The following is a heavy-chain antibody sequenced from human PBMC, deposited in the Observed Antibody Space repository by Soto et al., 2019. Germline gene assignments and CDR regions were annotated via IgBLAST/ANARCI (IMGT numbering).Heavy chain of an antibody. CDR2: IWYDGSNK. CDR1: GFTFSSYG. CDR3: ARDRRGRNAGYVFDY. V-gene: IGHV3-33*01. Sequence: GGSLRLSCAASGFTFSSYGMHWVRQAPGKGLEWVAVIWYDGSNKYYADSVKGRFTISRDNSKNTLYLQMNSLRAEDTAVYYCARDRRGRNAGYVFDYWGQGTLVTVSS. D-gene: IGHD5-12*01. J-gene: IGHJ4*02.